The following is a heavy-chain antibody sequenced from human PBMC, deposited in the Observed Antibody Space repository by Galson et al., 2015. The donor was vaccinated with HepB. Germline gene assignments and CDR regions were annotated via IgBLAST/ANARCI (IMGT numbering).Heavy chain of an antibody. V-gene: IGHV3-33*01. J-gene: IGHJ4*02. Sequence: SLRLSCAASGFTFSRYAMHWVRQAPGKGLECVALRDSVKGRFTISRDYSKSTLYLQMNSLRDEDTAIYYWARSPAAAAFFDFWGQGTLLTVYS. CDR2: R. CDR1: GFTFSRYA. CDR3: ARSPAAAAFFDF. D-gene: IGHD1-14*01.